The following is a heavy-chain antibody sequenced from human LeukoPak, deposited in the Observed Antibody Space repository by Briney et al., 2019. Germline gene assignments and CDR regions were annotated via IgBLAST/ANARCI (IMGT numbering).Heavy chain of an antibody. V-gene: IGHV4-61*01. Sequence: QVQLQESGPGLVKPSETLSLTCTVSGYSISRGYYWGWIRQPPGKGLEWIGYIYYSGSTNYNPSLKSRVTISVDTSKNQFSLKLSSVTAADTAVYYCASTTTYYYGSGSQYYFDYWGQGTLVTVSS. CDR1: GYSISRGYY. J-gene: IGHJ4*02. D-gene: IGHD3-10*01. CDR2: IYYSGST. CDR3: ASTTTYYYGSGSQYYFDY.